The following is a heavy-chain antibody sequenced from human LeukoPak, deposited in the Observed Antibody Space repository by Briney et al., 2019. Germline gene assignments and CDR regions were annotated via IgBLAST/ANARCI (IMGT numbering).Heavy chain of an antibody. CDR1: GFTFSSYA. J-gene: IGHJ4*02. V-gene: IGHV3-23*01. CDR2: ISGSGGST. D-gene: IGHD2-2*02. Sequence: GGSLRLSCAASGFTFSSYAMSWVRQAPGKGLEWVSAISGSGGSTYYADSVKGRFTISRDNSKNTLYLQMNSLRAEDTAVYYCAKGERGYCSSTSCYTTDYWGQGTLVTVSS. CDR3: AKGERGYCSSTSCYTTDY.